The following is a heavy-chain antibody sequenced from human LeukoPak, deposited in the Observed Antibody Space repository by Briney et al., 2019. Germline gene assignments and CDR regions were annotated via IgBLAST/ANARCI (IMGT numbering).Heavy chain of an antibody. V-gene: IGHV3-48*02. CDR1: GFTFSSYE. CDR3: ARDERAGSGWYFVY. D-gene: IGHD6-19*01. Sequence: PGGSLRLSCAGSGFTFSSYEMNWVRQAPGKGLEWVSYISYSSSTIYYADSVRGRFTISRDNAKNSLYLQMNSLRDEDTVVYYCARDERAGSGWYFVYWGQGTLVTVSS. CDR2: ISYSSSTI. J-gene: IGHJ4*02.